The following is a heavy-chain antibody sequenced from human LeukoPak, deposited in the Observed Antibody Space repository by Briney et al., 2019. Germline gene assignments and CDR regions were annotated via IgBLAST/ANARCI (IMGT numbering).Heavy chain of an antibody. CDR3: ARGGYHHGFDI. CDR2: INSDGSDT. D-gene: IGHD2-15*01. V-gene: IGHV3-74*01. Sequence: GGSLRLSCAASGFTFNSYRFHWVRQAPGKGLVWVSRINSDGSDTIYADSVKGRFTISSDNAKSTVYLQMNSLKAEDTAVYYCARGGYHHGFDIWGQGTMVTVSS. J-gene: IGHJ3*02. CDR1: GFTFNSYR.